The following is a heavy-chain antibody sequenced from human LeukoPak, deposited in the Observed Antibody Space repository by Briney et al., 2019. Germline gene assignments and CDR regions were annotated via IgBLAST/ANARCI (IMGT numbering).Heavy chain of an antibody. V-gene: IGHV3-23*01. Sequence: GGSLRLSCVGSGFTFSRSTMSWVRLAPGKGLEWVSGISGSGGDTYYTDSVKGRFTIFRDNSGTTVSLQMNSLTTDDTAVYFCAKEGRLTVAAVVVENYFDYWGQGTPVIVSA. CDR1: GFTFSRST. CDR3: AKEGRLTVAAVVVENYFDY. D-gene: IGHD3-22*01. J-gene: IGHJ4*02. CDR2: ISGSGGDT.